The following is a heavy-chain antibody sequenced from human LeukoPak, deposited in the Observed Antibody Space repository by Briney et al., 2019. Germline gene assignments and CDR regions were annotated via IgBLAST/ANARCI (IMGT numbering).Heavy chain of an antibody. Sequence: GGSLRLSCAASGXTFSSYSVNWVRQAPGKGLEWVSSISSSSSYIYYADSVKGRFTISRDNAKNSLYLQMNSLRAEDTAVYYCARVLPVVYYDSSGSDYWGQGTLVTVSS. V-gene: IGHV3-21*01. D-gene: IGHD3-22*01. CDR1: GXTFSSYS. J-gene: IGHJ4*02. CDR2: ISSSSSYI. CDR3: ARVLPVVYYDSSGSDY.